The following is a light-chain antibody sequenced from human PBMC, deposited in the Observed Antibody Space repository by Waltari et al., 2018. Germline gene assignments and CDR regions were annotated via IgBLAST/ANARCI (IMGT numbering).Light chain of an antibody. CDR3: QQYNNWPPGT. Sequence: ETVMTHSQVTLSFSPGERATLPCRASQTISSNLAWYQQKPGQAPRLLIYGASTRATGIPARFSGSGSGTEFTLTISSLQSEDFAVYYCQQYNNWPPGTFGPGTKVEIK. CDR2: GAS. J-gene: IGKJ1*01. CDR1: QTISSN. V-gene: IGKV3-15*01.